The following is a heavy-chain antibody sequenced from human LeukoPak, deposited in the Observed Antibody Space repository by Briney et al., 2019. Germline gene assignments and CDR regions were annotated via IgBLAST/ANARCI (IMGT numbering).Heavy chain of an antibody. V-gene: IGHV4-38-2*02. D-gene: IGHD3-22*01. J-gene: IGHJ3*02. CDR1: GYSISSGYY. Sequence: SETLSLTCTVSGYSISSGYYWGWIWQPPGKGLEWIGSIYHSGSTYYNPSLKSRVTISVDTSKNQFSLKLSSVTAADTAVYYCAADRTGLAFDIWGQGTMVTVSS. CDR2: IYHSGST. CDR3: AADRTGLAFDI.